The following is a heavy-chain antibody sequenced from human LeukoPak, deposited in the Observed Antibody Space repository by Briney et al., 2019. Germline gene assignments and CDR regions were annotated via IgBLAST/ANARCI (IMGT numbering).Heavy chain of an antibody. CDR1: GYTFTSYY. Sequence: GASVKVSCKASGYTFTSYYMHWVRQAPGQGLEWMGIINPSGGSTSYAQKFQGRVTMTRDTSTSTVYMELSSLRSEDTAVYYCARGARVGVGATTDYYFDYWGQGTPVTVSS. CDR3: ARGARVGVGATTDYYFDY. D-gene: IGHD1-26*01. J-gene: IGHJ4*02. V-gene: IGHV1-46*01. CDR2: INPSGGST.